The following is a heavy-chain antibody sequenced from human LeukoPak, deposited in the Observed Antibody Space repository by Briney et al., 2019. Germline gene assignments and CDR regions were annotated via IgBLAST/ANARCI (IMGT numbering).Heavy chain of an antibody. Sequence: SETLSLTCAVYGGSFSGYYWSWIRQPPGKGLEWIGEINHSGSTNYNPSLKSRVTISVDTSKNQFSLKLSSVTAADTAVYYCARDSSGWYGDHYYYYYMDVWGKGTTVTVSS. D-gene: IGHD6-19*01. CDR3: ARDSSGWYGDHYYYYYMDV. V-gene: IGHV4-34*01. CDR2: INHSGST. J-gene: IGHJ6*03. CDR1: GGSFSGYY.